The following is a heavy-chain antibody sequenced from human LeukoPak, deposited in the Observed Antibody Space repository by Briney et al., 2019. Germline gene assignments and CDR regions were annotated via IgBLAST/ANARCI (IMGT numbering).Heavy chain of an antibody. Sequence: GCYLILPCAASGFTFSRFWMSWVRQAPAKGLEWVANIKQDGSEKYYVDYVKGRFTISRDYAKNSLYLQMNRLRAEDTAVFYCARDGTYTDYDPDFDIWGQGTLVTVSS. D-gene: IGHD5-12*01. CDR2: IKQDGSEK. CDR3: ARDGTYTDYDPDFDI. J-gene: IGHJ4*02. V-gene: IGHV3-7*04. CDR1: GFTFSRFW.